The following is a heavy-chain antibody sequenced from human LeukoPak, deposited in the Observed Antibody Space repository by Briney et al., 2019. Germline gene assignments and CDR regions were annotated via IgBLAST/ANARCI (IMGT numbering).Heavy chain of an antibody. CDR3: ARDRYCGGDCSDAFDI. Sequence: GRSLRLSCAASGFTFSSYGMHWVRQAPGKGLEWVSLIWYDGSNKYYADSVKGRFTISRDNAKTSLYLQMNSLRDEDTAVYYCARDRYCGGDCSDAFDIWGRGTTVTVSS. CDR2: IWYDGSNK. D-gene: IGHD2-21*02. J-gene: IGHJ3*02. V-gene: IGHV3-33*08. CDR1: GFTFSSYG.